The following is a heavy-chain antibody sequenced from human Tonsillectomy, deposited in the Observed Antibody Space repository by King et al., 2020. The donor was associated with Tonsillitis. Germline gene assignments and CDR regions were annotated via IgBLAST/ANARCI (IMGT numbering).Heavy chain of an antibody. D-gene: IGHD6-19*01. CDR2: IVPIFDTL. V-gene: IGHV1-69*01. CDR3: ARHTSGWYYFDY. Sequence: VQLVESAAEVKKPGSSVKVSCKASGGTFSSFAVSWVRQAPGQGLEWMGGIVPIFDTLHYAQKFQGRVTIFSDESTTPAYMELSSLTSEDTAVYYCARHTSGWYYFDYWGQGTLVTVSS. CDR1: GGTFSSFA. J-gene: IGHJ4*02.